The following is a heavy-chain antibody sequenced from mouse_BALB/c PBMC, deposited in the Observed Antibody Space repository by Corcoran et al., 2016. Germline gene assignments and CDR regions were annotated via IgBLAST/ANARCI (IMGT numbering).Heavy chain of an antibody. J-gene: IGHJ4*01. V-gene: IGHV9-3-1*01. CDR2: INTYTGEP. CDR3: AREPRAMDY. CDR1: GYTFTNYG. Sequence: QIQLVQSGPELNKPGETVKISCKASGYTFTNYGMNWVKQAPGKGLKWMGWINTYTGEPTYADDFKGRFAFSLETSASTAYLQINNLKNDDTATYFCAREPRAMDYWGQGTSVTVCS.